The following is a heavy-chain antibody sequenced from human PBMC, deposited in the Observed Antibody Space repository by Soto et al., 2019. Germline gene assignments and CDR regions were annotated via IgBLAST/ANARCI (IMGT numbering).Heavy chain of an antibody. V-gene: IGHV4-39*01. D-gene: IGHD1-7*01. CDR3: ARHRRNWNLQEYYFDY. CDR1: GGSISSSSYY. CDR2: IYYSGST. Sequence: QLQLQESGPGLVKPSETLSLTCTVSGGSISSSSYYWGWIRQPPGKGLEWIGSIYYSGSTYYNPSLKSRVTISVDTSKNQFSLKLSSVTAADTAVYYCARHRRNWNLQEYYFDYWGQGTLVTVSS. J-gene: IGHJ4*02.